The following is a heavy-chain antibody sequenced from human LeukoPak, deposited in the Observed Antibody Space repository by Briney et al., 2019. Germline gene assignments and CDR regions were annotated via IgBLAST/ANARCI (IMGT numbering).Heavy chain of an antibody. Sequence: PSETLSLTCIVSGGSISNSYWSFIRQPPGRGLEWIGYISYSGSTYYNPSLKSRAAISLHTSNNEFSLKLTSVTAADTAIYYCARQRDYADYLDAFDVWGQGTMVTVSS. J-gene: IGHJ3*01. CDR1: GGSISNSY. D-gene: IGHD4-17*01. CDR3: ARQRDYADYLDAFDV. CDR2: ISYSGST. V-gene: IGHV4-59*08.